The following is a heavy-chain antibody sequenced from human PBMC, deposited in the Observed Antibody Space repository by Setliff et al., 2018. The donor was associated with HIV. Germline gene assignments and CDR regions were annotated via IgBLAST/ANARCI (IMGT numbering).Heavy chain of an antibody. Sequence: SETLSLTCTVSGGSISSGGFYWYWIRQPAGKGLEWIGRIYTSGTTNYNPSLKSRVTISMDTSKSQFSLRLTSVTAADTAVYYCAGQDIGAVPALGAFDFWGQGTMVTVSS. CDR1: GGSISSGGFY. CDR3: AGQDIGAVPALGAFDF. D-gene: IGHD2-2*01. J-gene: IGHJ3*01. V-gene: IGHV4-61*02. CDR2: IYTSGTT.